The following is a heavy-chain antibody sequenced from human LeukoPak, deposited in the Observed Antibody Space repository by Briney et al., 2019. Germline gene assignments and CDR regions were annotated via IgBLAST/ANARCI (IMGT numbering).Heavy chain of an antibody. CDR3: ASGCSNYDSSGYCFGH. V-gene: IGHV3-30-3*01. Sequence: GGSLRLSCAASGFTFSHYAIHWVRQAPGKGLEWVAVISYDGSNKLYADSVKGRFTLSRDNSKNTLSLQMNSLRPEDTAVYYCASGCSNYDSSGYCFGHWGQGTLVTVSS. CDR1: GFTFSHYA. J-gene: IGHJ4*02. D-gene: IGHD3-22*01. CDR2: ISYDGSNK.